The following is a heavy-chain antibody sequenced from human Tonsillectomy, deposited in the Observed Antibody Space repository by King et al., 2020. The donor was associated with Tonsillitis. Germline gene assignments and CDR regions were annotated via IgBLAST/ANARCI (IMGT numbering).Heavy chain of an antibody. J-gene: IGHJ4*02. D-gene: IGHD2-21*02. CDR1: GGSISSGGYS. V-gene: IGHV4-30-4*07. Sequence: QLQESGPGLVKPSQTLSLTCAVSGGSISSGGYSWCWIRQPPEEGLGWVGYIYYSGSTYYNPSLKSRVTISVDTSKNQFSLKLSSVTAADTAVYYCARAVVTATFDYWGQGTLVAVSS. CDR3: ARAVVTATFDY. CDR2: IYYSGST.